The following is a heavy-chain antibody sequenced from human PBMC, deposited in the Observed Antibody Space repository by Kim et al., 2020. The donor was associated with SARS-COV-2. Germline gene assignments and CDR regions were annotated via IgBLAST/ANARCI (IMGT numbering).Heavy chain of an antibody. CDR1: GFTFSNAW. J-gene: IGHJ4*02. CDR3: TTTWESLLWFGELFSVGDFDY. Sequence: GGSLRLSCAASGFTFSNAWMSWVRQAPGKGLEWVGRIKSKTDGGTTDYAAPVKGRFTISRDDSKNTLYLQMNSLKTEDTAVYYCTTTWESLLWFGELFSVGDFDYWGQGTLVTVSS. V-gene: IGHV3-15*01. D-gene: IGHD3-10*01. CDR2: IKSKTDGGTT.